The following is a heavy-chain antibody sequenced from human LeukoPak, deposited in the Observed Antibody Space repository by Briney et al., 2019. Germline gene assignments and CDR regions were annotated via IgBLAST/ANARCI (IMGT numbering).Heavy chain of an antibody. CDR2: MSSSDST. D-gene: IGHD6-19*01. CDR1: GFTFSSYA. Sequence: PGGSLRLSCAASGFTFSSYAMSWVRQAPGKGLEWVSAMSSSDSTYYADSVKGRFTISRDNSKNTLHLQMSSLRAEDTAVYYCAKDLRPHSSGWLFDYWGQGTLVTVSS. CDR3: AKDLRPHSSGWLFDY. J-gene: IGHJ4*02. V-gene: IGHV3-23*01.